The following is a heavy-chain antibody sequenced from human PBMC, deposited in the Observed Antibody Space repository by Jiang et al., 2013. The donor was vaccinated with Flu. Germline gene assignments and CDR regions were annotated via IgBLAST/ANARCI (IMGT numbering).Heavy chain of an antibody. CDR2: GDSHT. J-gene: IGHJ6*02. Sequence: GDSHTRYSPSFQGQVTISADKSISTAYLQWSTLKASDTAMYYCARHGGMITYYYAMDVWGQGTTVTVSS. D-gene: IGHD3-16*01. CDR3: ARHGGMITYYYAMDV. V-gene: IGHV5-51*01.